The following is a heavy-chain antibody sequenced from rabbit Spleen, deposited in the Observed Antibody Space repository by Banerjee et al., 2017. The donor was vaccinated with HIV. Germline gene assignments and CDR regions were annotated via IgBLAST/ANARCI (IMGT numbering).Heavy chain of an antibody. D-gene: IGHD7-1*01. V-gene: IGHV1S40*01. J-gene: IGHJ4*01. CDR1: GFSFSSSYY. CDR3: ARFYAGYGDFGYAAM. Sequence: QSLEESGGDLVKPEGSLTLTCTASGFSFSSSYYMCWVCQAPGKGLECIACIYADSSGSTYYASWARGRFTISKTSSTTVTLQMTSLTDADTAAYFCARFYAGYGDFGYAAMWGQGTLVTVS. CDR2: IYADSSGST.